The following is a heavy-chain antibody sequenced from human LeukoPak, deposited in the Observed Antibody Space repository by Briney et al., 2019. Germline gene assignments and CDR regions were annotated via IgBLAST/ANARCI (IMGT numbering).Heavy chain of an antibody. CDR3: ARRRVATITPGTYYFDY. J-gene: IGHJ4*02. V-gene: IGHV5-51*01. CDR1: GYNFSNYW. CDR2: IYPGDSDT. D-gene: IGHD5-12*01. Sequence: GESLKISCQGSGYNFSNYWIAWVRQMPGKDLEWMGIIYPGDSDTRYSPSFQGQVTISADKSISTAYLQWSSLKASDTAMYYCARRRVATITPGTYYFDYWGQGTLVTVSS.